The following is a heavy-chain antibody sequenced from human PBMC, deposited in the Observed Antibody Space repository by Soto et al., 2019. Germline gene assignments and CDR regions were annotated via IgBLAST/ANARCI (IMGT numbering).Heavy chain of an antibody. CDR1: GYSFTSYW. D-gene: IGHD3-22*01. CDR3: ARHFYYDSSGYPYYFDY. V-gene: IGHV5-51*01. J-gene: IGHJ4*02. CDR2: IYPGDSDT. Sequence: RGESLKISCKGSGYSFTSYWIGWVRQMPGKGLEWMGIIYPGDSDTRYSPSFQGQVTISADKSISTAYLQWSSLKASDTAMYYCARHFYYDSSGYPYYFDYWGQGTLVTVSS.